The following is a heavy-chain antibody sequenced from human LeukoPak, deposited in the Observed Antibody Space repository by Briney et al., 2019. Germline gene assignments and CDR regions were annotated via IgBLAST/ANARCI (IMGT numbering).Heavy chain of an antibody. J-gene: IGHJ5*02. Sequence: GASVKVSCKASGGTFSSYAISWVRQAPGQGLEWMGRIIPIFGIANYAQKFQGRATITADKSTSTAYMELSSLRSEDAAVYYCARAPTMIVGWFDPWGQGTLVTVSS. CDR2: IIPIFGIA. D-gene: IGHD3-22*01. CDR3: ARAPTMIVGWFDP. V-gene: IGHV1-69*04. CDR1: GGTFSSYA.